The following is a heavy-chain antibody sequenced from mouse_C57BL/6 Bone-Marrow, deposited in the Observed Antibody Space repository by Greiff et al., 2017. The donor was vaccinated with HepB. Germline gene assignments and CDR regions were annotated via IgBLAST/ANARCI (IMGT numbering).Heavy chain of an antibody. CDR2: INPSSGYT. D-gene: IGHD2-3*01. CDR1: GYTFTSYT. J-gene: IGHJ3*01. CDR3: ARLDDGYYEPSAY. Sequence: QVQLQQSGAELARPGASVKMSCKASGYTFTSYTMHWVNQRPGQGLEWIGYINPSSGYTKYNQKFKDKATLTADKSSSTAYMQLSSLTSEDSAVYYCARLDDGYYEPSAYWGQGTLVTVSA. V-gene: IGHV1-4*01.